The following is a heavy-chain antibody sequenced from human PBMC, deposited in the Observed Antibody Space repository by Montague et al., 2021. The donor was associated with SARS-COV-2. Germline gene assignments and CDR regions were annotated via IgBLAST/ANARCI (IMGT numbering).Heavy chain of an antibody. D-gene: IGHD4-23*01. CDR1: GVSFSGYY. CDR3: ARWDPQIRTLFGFRGKSANDY. V-gene: IGHV4-34*01. Sequence: SETLSLTCAVYGVSFSGYYWTWVRQSPGRGLEWIAEINDGGTTNYNWALKSRVTISVDTSKNQFSLKLSSVTVADTAMYYCARWDPQIRTLFGFRGKSANDYWGQGTLVSVSS. CDR2: INDGGTT. J-gene: IGHJ4*02.